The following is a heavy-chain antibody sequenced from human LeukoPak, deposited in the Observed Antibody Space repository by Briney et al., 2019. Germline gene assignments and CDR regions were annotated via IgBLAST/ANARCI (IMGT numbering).Heavy chain of an antibody. J-gene: IGHJ4*02. D-gene: IGHD2-2*01. V-gene: IGHV3-21*01. CDR1: GFTFSSYS. Sequence: GGSLRLSCAASGFTFSSYSMNWVRQAPGKGLEWVSSISSSSSYIYYADSVKGRFTISRDNAKNSLYLQMNSLRAEDTAVYYCAVSIVVVPAASPRDYWGQGTLVTVSS. CDR2: ISSSSSYI. CDR3: AVSIVVVPAASPRDY.